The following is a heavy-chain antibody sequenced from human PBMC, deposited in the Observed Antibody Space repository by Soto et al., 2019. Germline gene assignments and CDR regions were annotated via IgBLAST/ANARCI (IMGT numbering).Heavy chain of an antibody. V-gene: IGHV1-69*06. CDR1: GGTCSSYA. CDR2: IIPIFGTA. Sequence: SVKVSCKASGGTCSSYAISWVLQAPGQGLEWMGGIIPIFGTANYAQKFQGRVTITADKSTSTAYMELSSLRSEDTAVYYCARDRALSGYYYYGMDVWGQGTTVTVSS. J-gene: IGHJ6*02. D-gene: IGHD7-27*01. CDR3: ARDRALSGYYYYGMDV.